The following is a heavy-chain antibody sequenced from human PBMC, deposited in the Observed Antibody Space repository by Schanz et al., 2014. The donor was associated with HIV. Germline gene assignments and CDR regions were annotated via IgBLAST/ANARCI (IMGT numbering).Heavy chain of an antibody. CDR1: GGTLSNYA. D-gene: IGHD3-22*01. Sequence: QVQLVQSGAEMKKPGASVKVSCKAFGGTLSNYAISWVRQAPGQGLEWLGLIMPKFGTENYAQKYQGRVTLTADATTAYMDLSSLKFEDTAVYYCVRVANYDGDDYYQRSHFDLWGQGTLVTVSS. J-gene: IGHJ4*02. CDR2: IMPKFGTE. V-gene: IGHV1-69*13. CDR3: VRVANYDGDDYYQRSHFDL.